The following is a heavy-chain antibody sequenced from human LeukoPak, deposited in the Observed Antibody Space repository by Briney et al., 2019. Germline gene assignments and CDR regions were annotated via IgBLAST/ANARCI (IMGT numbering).Heavy chain of an antibody. CDR3: AGDRYGGNSGEFDY. V-gene: IGHV4-59*01. CDR1: GGSISSYY. J-gene: IGHJ4*02. Sequence: PSETLSLTCTVSGGSISSYYWSWIRQPPGKGLEWIGYIYYSGTTNYNPSLKSRVTILVDTSKNQFSLKVSSVTAADTAVYYFAGDRYGGNSGEFDYGGQGTLVTVSS. D-gene: IGHD4-23*01. CDR2: IYYSGTT.